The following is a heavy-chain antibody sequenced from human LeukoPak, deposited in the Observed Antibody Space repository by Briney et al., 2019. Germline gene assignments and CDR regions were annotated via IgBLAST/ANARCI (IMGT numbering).Heavy chain of an antibody. Sequence: PGGSLRLSCAASGFNFMSYEMSWVRQAPGKGLEWVANIKGDGSEKYYVDAVKGRFTISRDNAKKSLFLQMNSLRAEDTAVYYCARDQYYSSSDWGQGTLVTVSS. J-gene: IGHJ4*02. CDR1: GFNFMSYE. CDR3: ARDQYYSSSD. CDR2: IKGDGSEK. D-gene: IGHD6-19*01. V-gene: IGHV3-7*03.